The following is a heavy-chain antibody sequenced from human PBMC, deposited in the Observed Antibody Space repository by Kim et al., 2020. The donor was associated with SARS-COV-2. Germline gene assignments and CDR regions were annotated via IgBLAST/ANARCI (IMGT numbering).Heavy chain of an antibody. CDR1: GFTFDDYA. J-gene: IGHJ3*02. V-gene: IGHV3-9*01. Sequence: SLRLSCAASGFTFDDYAMHWVRQAPGKGLEWVSGISWNSGSIGYADSVKGRFTISRDNAKNSLYLQMNSLRAEDTALYYCAKGSANRQQQYEAFDAFDIWGQGTMVTVSS. D-gene: IGHD6-13*01. CDR2: ISWNSGSI. CDR3: AKGSANRQQQYEAFDAFDI.